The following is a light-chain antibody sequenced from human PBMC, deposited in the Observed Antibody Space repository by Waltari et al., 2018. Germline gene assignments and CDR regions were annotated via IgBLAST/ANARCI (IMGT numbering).Light chain of an antibody. CDR3: QQRYNWPPLT. V-gene: IGKV3-11*01. CDR2: DAS. Sequence: VVLTQSPVTLSLSPGETATLSCRASQTIGTYLAWYQHKLGHSPRLLIYDASTRATGIPARFSGSGSGTDFTLTISGLEAEDSAVYYCQQRYNWPPLTFGGGTKVQTK. CDR1: QTIGTY. J-gene: IGKJ4*01.